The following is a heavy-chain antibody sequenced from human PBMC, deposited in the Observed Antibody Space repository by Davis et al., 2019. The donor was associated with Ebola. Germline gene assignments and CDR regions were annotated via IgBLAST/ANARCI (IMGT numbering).Heavy chain of an antibody. V-gene: IGHV7-4-1*02. CDR2: INFNTGSP. Sequence: ASVKVSCKASGYSFTTYAINWVRQAPGQGLQWMGWINFNTGSPTYAQGFTGRFVFSFDTSVSTAYLQISSLKAEDTAVYYCARRGYGDDFGVKNFEHWGQGTLVTVSS. D-gene: IGHD4-17*01. CDR3: ARRGYGDDFGVKNFEH. CDR1: GYSFTTYA. J-gene: IGHJ4*02.